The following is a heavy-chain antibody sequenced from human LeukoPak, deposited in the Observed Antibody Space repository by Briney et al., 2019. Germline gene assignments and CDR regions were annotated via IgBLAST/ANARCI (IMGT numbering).Heavy chain of an antibody. D-gene: IGHD3-10*01. CDR2: ISSNGGTT. V-gene: IGHV3-64D*06. CDR3: TGSASLDY. CDR1: GFTFSSSA. J-gene: IGHJ4*02. Sequence: PGGSLRLSCSASGFTFSSSAMHWVRQAPGKGLEYVSAISSNGGTTYYANSVKGGFTVSRDNSKNTLYLQMSSLRTEDTAVYYCTGSASLDYWGQGTLVTVSS.